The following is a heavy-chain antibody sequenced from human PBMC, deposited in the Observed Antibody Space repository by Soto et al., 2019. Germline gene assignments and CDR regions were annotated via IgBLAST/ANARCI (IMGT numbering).Heavy chain of an antibody. CDR1: GFTFSDYG. J-gene: IGHJ4*02. Sequence: QVQLVESGGGLVQPGRSLRLSCAASGFTFSDYGAHWVRQDPGKGLEWVAFVSFDGDYKNYADSVKGRFTISRDNSKDTLYLQMNSLRPEDSAMYYCAKGQQLLDYWGQGTLVTVSS. CDR3: AKGQQLLDY. D-gene: IGHD6-13*01. V-gene: IGHV3-30*18. CDR2: VSFDGDYK.